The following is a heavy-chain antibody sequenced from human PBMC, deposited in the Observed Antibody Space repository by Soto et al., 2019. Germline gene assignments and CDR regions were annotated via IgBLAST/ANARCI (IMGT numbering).Heavy chain of an antibody. D-gene: IGHD2-21*01. CDR1: GFTFSSYG. CDR3: ARDLFAFDY. CDR2: IWYDGSNK. V-gene: IGHV3-33*01. Sequence: QVQLVESGGGVVQPGRSLRLSCAASGFTFSSYGMHWVRQAPGKGLEWVAVIWYDGSNKYYADSVKGRFTISRDNSKNTLYLQMNSLRAEDTAVYYCARDLFAFDYWGQGTLVTFSS. J-gene: IGHJ4*02.